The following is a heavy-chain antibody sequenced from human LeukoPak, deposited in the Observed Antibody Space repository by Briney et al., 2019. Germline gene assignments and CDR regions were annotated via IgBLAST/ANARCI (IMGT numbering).Heavy chain of an antibody. CDR1: GFTFSSYD. V-gene: IGHV3-7*01. CDR2: IKRDGSQK. D-gene: IGHD1-1*01. Sequence: GGSLRLSCAASGFTFSSYDMHWVRQAPGKGLEWVAHIKRDGSQKYYLDSVKGRFTISRDNAKNSLYLQMNSLRVEDTAVYYCARLGLEVGGPNWFDPWGQGTLVTVSS. J-gene: IGHJ5*02. CDR3: ARLGLEVGGPNWFDP.